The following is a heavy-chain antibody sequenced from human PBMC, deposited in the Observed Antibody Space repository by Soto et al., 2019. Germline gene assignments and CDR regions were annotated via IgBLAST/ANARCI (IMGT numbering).Heavy chain of an antibody. CDR3: TTDCEGRRAGRYDCTNGVSAHDY. J-gene: IGHJ4*02. CDR1: GFTFSNAW. Sequence: EVQLVESGGGLVKPGGSLRLSCAASGFTFSNAWMSWVRQAPGKGLEWVGRIKSKTDGGTTDYAAPVKGRFTISRDDSKNTLYLQMNSLKTEDTAVYYCTTDCEGRRAGRYDCTNGVSAHDYWGQGTLVTVSS. V-gene: IGHV3-15*01. CDR2: IKSKTDGGTT. D-gene: IGHD2-8*01.